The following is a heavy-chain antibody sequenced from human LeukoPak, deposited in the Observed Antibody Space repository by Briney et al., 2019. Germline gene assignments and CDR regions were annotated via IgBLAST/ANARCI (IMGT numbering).Heavy chain of an antibody. V-gene: IGHV3-21*01. CDR3: ARGPARAQQLGLDY. D-gene: IGHD6-13*01. CDR2: ISSSSSYI. CDR1: GFTFSSYK. J-gene: IGHJ4*02. Sequence: KPGGSLRLSCAASGFTFSSYKINWVRQAPGKGLEWVSSISSSSSYIYYADSVKGRFTISRDNAKNSLYLQMNSLRAEDTAVYYCARGPARAQQLGLDYWGQGTLVTVSS.